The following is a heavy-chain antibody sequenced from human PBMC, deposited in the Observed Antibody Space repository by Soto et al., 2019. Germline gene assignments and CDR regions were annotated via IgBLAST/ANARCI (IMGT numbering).Heavy chain of an antibody. D-gene: IGHD2-2*01. V-gene: IGHV4-34*01. J-gene: IGHJ6*02. CDR3: ANVVPGAKVYYYGMDV. CDR2: INHSGST. Sequence: PSETLSLTCAVYGGSFSCYYWSWIRQPPGKGLEWIGEINHSGSTNYNPSLKSRVTISVDTSKNQFSLKLSSVTAADTAVYYCANVVPGAKVYYYGMDVWGPGTSLTVSS. CDR1: GGSFSCYY.